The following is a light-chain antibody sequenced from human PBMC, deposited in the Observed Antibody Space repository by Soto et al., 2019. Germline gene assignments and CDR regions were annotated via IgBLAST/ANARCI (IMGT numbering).Light chain of an antibody. J-gene: IGKJ5*01. CDR2: GTS. CDR1: QSVSNWF. Sequence: RATLSCRASQSVSNWFLGWVQHKPGQAPRLLIYGTSRRASGISDRFSGSGSGTDFSLTISRLEPEDSAVYYCQQYGSSITFGQGTRLEIK. CDR3: QQYGSSIT. V-gene: IGKV3-20*01.